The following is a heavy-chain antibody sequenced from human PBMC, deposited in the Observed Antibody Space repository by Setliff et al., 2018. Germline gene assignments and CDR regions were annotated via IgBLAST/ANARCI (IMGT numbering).Heavy chain of an antibody. D-gene: IGHD2-21*01. CDR2: INPNSGGT. CDR1: GYNFTGYY. CDR3: ASGDWLFAFDI. Sequence: ASVKVSCKASGYNFTGYYMHWVRQAPGQGLEWMGWINPNSGGTNYEQKFQGRVTMTRDTSISTAYMELSRLRSDDTAVYYCASGDWLFAFDIWGQGTMVTVSS. V-gene: IGHV1-2*02. J-gene: IGHJ3*02.